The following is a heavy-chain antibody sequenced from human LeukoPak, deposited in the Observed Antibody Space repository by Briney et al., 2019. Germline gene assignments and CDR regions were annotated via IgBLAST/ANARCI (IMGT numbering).Heavy chain of an antibody. D-gene: IGHD2-2*01. CDR3: ARDLYCSSTSCPGARFDP. V-gene: IGHV4-59*01. J-gene: IGHJ5*02. CDR2: IYYSGST. Sequence: KPSETLSLTCTVSGGSISSYYWSWIRQPPGKGLEWVGYIYYSGSTNYNPSLKSRVTISVDTSKNQFSLKLSSVTAADTAVYYCARDLYCSSTSCPGARFDPWGQGTLVTVSS. CDR1: GGSISSYY.